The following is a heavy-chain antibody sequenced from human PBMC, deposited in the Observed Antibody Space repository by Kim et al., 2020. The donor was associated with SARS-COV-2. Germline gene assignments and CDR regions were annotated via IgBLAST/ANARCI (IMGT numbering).Heavy chain of an antibody. Sequence: KNYVESMKCRFTISRDNAKNALYLQMNSLRVEDTAVYYCARGGYSNFDFWGQGTLVTVSS. V-gene: IGHV3-7*01. CDR3: ARGGYSNFDF. CDR2: K. D-gene: IGHD2-21*01. J-gene: IGHJ4*02.